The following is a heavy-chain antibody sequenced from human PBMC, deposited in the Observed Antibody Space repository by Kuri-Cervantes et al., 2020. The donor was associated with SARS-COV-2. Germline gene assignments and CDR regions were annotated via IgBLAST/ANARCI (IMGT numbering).Heavy chain of an antibody. CDR3: AKDRGGFLEWLYMDLFDY. CDR1: GFAFSSYD. J-gene: IGHJ4*02. Sequence: GESLKISCAASGFAFSSYDMHWVRQAPGKGLEWVSAISGSGGSTYYADSVKGRFTISRDNSKNTLYLQMNSLRAEDTAVYYCAKDRGGFLEWLYMDLFDYWGQGTLVTVSS. CDR2: ISGSGGST. D-gene: IGHD3-3*01. V-gene: IGHV3-23*01.